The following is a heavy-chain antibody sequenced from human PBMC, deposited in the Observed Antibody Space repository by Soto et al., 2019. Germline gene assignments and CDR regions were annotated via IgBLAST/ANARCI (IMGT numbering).Heavy chain of an antibody. CDR3: ASPLAYCGGDCYPDAFDI. J-gene: IGHJ3*02. CDR2: INPSGGST. D-gene: IGHD2-21*02. V-gene: IGHV1-46*01. Sequence: ASVKVSCKASGSTFTSYYMHWVRQAPGQGLEWMGIINPSGGSTSYAQKFQGRVTMTRDTSTSTVYMELSSLRSEDTAVYYCASPLAYCGGDCYPDAFDIWGQGTMVTVSS. CDR1: GSTFTSYY.